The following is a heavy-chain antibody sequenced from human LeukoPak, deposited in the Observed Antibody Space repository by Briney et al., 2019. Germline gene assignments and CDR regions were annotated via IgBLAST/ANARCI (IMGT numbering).Heavy chain of an antibody. CDR1: GFTFSSYA. J-gene: IGHJ4*02. CDR2: ISSSSSYI. Sequence: SGGSLRLSCAASGFTFSSYAMTWVRQAPGKGLEWVSSISSSSSYIYYADSVKGRFTISRDNAKNSLYLQMNSLRAEDTAVYYCANPEGAGGYWGQGALVTVSS. D-gene: IGHD1-26*01. V-gene: IGHV3-21*01. CDR3: ANPEGAGGY.